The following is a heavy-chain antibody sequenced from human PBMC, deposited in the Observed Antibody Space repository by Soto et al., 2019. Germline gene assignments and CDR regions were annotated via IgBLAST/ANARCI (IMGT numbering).Heavy chain of an antibody. V-gene: IGHV4-34*01. CDR1: GGSFSGYY. J-gene: IGHJ4*02. CDR3: ARSMIPLWCGARSQGPLFDY. D-gene: IGHD3-10*01. CDR2: INHSGST. Sequence: QVQLQQWGAGLLKPSETLSLTCAVYGGSFSGYYWTWIRQPPGKGLEWLGEINHSGSTNYNPSLKSRVTISVDSSKNQVSLKQRSVTAADTAVYYCARSMIPLWCGARSQGPLFDYWGQGTLGTGSS.